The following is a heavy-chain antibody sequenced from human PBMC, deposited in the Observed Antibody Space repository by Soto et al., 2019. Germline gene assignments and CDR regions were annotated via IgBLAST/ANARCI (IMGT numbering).Heavy chain of an antibody. CDR1: GFTFSNAW. CDR2: IKSKTDGGTT. D-gene: IGHD6-19*01. Sequence: EVQLVESGGGLVKPGGSLRLSCAASGFTFSNAWMNWVRQAPGKGLEWVGRIKSKTDGGTTDYAAPVKGRFTISRDDSKNTLYLQMNSLKTEDTAVYYCTTLIYIAVAGTILRPPNYWGQGTLVTVSS. J-gene: IGHJ4*02. V-gene: IGHV3-15*07. CDR3: TTLIYIAVAGTILRPPNY.